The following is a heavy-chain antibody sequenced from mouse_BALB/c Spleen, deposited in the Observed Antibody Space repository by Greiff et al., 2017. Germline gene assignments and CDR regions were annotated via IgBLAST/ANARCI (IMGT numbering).Heavy chain of an antibody. Sequence: DVMLVESGGGLVQPGGSRKLSCAASGFTFSSFGMHWVRQAPEKGLEWVAYISSGSSTIYYADTVKGRFTISRDNPKNTLFLQMTSLRSEDTAMYYCARDYYGSSNYFDYWGQGTTLTVSS. CDR2: ISSGSSTI. V-gene: IGHV5-17*02. CDR1: GFTFSSFG. CDR3: ARDYYGSSNYFDY. J-gene: IGHJ2*01. D-gene: IGHD1-1*01.